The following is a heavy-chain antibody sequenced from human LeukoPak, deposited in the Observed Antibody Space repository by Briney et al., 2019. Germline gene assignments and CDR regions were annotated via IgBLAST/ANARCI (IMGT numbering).Heavy chain of an antibody. CDR3: AKDDGLGEPLRY. CDR2: ISSSSSPI. Sequence: PGESLRLSCAAPGFTFSTYSMNWVRQAPGKGLEWVSYISSSSSPIYYADSVKGRFTISRDNAKNSLYLQMNSLRAEDTAVYYCAKDDGLGEPLRYWGQGTLVTVSS. CDR1: GFTFSTYS. D-gene: IGHD3-9*01. J-gene: IGHJ4*02. V-gene: IGHV3-48*04.